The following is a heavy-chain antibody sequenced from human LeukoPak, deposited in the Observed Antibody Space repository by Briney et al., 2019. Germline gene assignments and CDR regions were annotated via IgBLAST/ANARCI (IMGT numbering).Heavy chain of an antibody. CDR3: AKGAGGFSYYNWFDP. V-gene: IGHV4-39*07. Sequence: SETLSLTCSVSGDSISSGSNYWGWIRQPPGKGLEWIGSIYYSGTTHYSPSLESRVTISVDTSKNQFSLKLASVTAADTAIYYCAKGAGGFSYYNWFDPWGQGTLVTVSS. CDR1: GDSISSGSNY. CDR2: IYYSGTT. D-gene: IGHD5-18*01. J-gene: IGHJ5*02.